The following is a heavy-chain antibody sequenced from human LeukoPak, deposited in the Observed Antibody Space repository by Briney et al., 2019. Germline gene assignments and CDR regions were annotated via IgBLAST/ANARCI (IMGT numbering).Heavy chain of an antibody. Sequence: PGGSLRLSCAASGFTFSSYWMHWVRQPLGKGLVWVSRINPDGSTTNYAHSVKGRFTISRDNAKNTLYLQMNSLTVEDTALYYCVRIATVTTPDYWGQGTLVTVSS. CDR3: VRIATVTTPDY. CDR2: INPDGSTT. V-gene: IGHV3-74*01. CDR1: GFTFSSYW. J-gene: IGHJ4*02. D-gene: IGHD4-17*01.